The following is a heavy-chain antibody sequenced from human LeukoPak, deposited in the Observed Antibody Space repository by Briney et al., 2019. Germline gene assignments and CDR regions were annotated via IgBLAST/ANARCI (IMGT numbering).Heavy chain of an antibody. V-gene: IGHV4-59*08. CDR2: IYYTGST. J-gene: IGHJ4*02. CDR1: GGSISTYY. D-gene: IGHD2-21*01. Sequence: TSETLSLTCTVSGGSISTYYWSWIRQPPGKGLEWIGYIYYTGSTNYNPSLKSRVSMSVDTSKNQFSLRLSSVTAADTAVYYCARGLCVNTIDYWGQGTMVTVSS. CDR3: ARGLCVNTIDY.